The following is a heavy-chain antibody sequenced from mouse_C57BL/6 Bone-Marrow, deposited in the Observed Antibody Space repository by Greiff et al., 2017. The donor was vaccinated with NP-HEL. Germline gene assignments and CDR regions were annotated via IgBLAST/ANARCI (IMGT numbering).Heavy chain of an antibody. J-gene: IGHJ4*01. CDR2: INPNNGGT. CDR3: ARLTAQAFYAMDY. Sequence: EVQLQQSGPELVKPGASVKISCKASGYTFTDYYLNWVKQSHGKSLAWIGDINPNNGGTSYNQKFKGKATLTVDKSSSTAYMELRSLTSEDSAVYYCARLTAQAFYAMDYWGQGTSVTVSS. D-gene: IGHD3-2*02. V-gene: IGHV1-26*01. CDR1: GYTFTDYY.